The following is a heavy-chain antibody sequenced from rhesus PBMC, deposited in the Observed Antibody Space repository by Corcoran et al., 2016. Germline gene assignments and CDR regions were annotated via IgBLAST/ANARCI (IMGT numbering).Heavy chain of an antibody. Sequence: EVQLVESGGGLVQPGGSLRLSCTGSGFTFSSYYMYWVRQAPGKGLEWVSAINTGGGSTWYTDSVKGRFTISKENAKNTLYLQMDSLRAEDTAVYYCAKDIGYWGDYYDYGLDSWGQGVVVTVSS. V-gene: IGHV3-8*01. J-gene: IGHJ6*01. CDR3: AKDIGYWGDYYDYGLDS. D-gene: IGHD3-34*01. CDR2: INTGGGST. CDR1: GFTFSSYY.